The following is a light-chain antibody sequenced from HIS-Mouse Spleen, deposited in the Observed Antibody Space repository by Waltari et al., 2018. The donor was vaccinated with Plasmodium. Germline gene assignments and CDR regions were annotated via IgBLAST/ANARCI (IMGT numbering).Light chain of an antibody. J-gene: IGKJ1*01. CDR3: QQSYSTWT. Sequence: DLQMTQSPSSLSASVGDRVTIPCRASQSISNYLSWYQQKPGKSPKFLIYAASTLESGVPSRFSGSGSGTDFTLPISSLQPEDFATYYCQQSYSTWTFGQGTKVEIK. CDR1: QSISNY. CDR2: AAS. V-gene: IGKV1-39*01.